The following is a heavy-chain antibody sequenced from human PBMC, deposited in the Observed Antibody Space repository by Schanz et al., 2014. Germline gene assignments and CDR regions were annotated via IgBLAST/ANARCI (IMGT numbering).Heavy chain of an antibody. V-gene: IGHV1-69*04. J-gene: IGHJ5*02. Sequence: QVQLVQSGAEVKKPGASVKVSCKASGYTFTSHGIRWVRQAPGQGLEWMGRIIPILGIANYAQKSEGRVTITADKSAFTAYMDVSSLRSEDTAVYDWAREVGVYDRGWFDPWGQGTLVTVSS. CDR1: GYTFTSHG. CDR3: AREVGVYDRGWFDP. CDR2: IIPILGIA. D-gene: IGHD3-22*01.